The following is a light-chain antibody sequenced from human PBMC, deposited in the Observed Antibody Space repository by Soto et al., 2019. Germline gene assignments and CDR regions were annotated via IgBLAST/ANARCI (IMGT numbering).Light chain of an antibody. CDR2: HVS. CDR3: QQYNTLNT. Sequence: EIAMTQSPATMSVSPGQRATLSCRASQNVNSNLAWSQQKPGHAPSLLKYHVSTRATGFPARFSGSGSGTEFTLTISSLQSEDSAIYYCQQYNTLNTFGQGTKLEIK. V-gene: IGKV3-15*01. J-gene: IGKJ2*01. CDR1: QNVNSN.